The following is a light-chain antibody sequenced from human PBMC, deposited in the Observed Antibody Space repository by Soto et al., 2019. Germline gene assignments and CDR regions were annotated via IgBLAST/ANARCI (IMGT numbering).Light chain of an antibody. V-gene: IGKV1-5*01. CDR2: DAS. J-gene: IGKJ1*01. CDR3: QQYNRT. CDR1: QSISSW. Sequence: DIQMTQSPSTLSASVGDRVTITCRASQSISSWLAWYQQKPGKAPKLLIYDASSLESGVPSRFSGSGSGTEFTLTISSLQPDYFATYYCQQYNRTFGQGTKVEIK.